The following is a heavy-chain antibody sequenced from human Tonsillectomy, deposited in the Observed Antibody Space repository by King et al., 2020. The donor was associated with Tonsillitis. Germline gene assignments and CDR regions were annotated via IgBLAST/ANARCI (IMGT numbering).Heavy chain of an antibody. CDR3: ARSTHYGEHETWYFDY. CDR2: ISSSSSYI. D-gene: IGHD4-17*01. V-gene: IGHV3-21*01. Sequence: VQLVESGGGLVKPGGSLRVSCAASGFTFSSYSMNWVRQAPGKGLEWVSSISSSSSYISFAESVKGRFTISRDNAENSLYLQMNSLRAEDTAVYYCARSTHYGEHETWYFDYWGQGTLVTVSS. J-gene: IGHJ4*02. CDR1: GFTFSSYS.